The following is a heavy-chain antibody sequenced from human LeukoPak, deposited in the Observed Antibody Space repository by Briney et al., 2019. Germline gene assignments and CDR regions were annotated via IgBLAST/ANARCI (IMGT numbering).Heavy chain of an antibody. Sequence: RGSLRLSCAASGFTFSSYSMNWVRQAPGKGLEWVSYISSSSSTIYYAGSVKGRFTISRDNAKNSLFLQMNSLRAEDTAVYYCARSRGSSGSYPFDYWGQGTLVTVSS. J-gene: IGHJ4*02. D-gene: IGHD1-26*01. CDR1: GFTFSSYS. CDR3: ARSRGSSGSYPFDY. V-gene: IGHV3-48*01. CDR2: ISSSSSTI.